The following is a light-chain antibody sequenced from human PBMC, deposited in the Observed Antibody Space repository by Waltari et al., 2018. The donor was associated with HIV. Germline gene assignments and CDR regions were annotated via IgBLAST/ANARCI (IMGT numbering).Light chain of an antibody. CDR1: SSDVGNHNL. CDR3: SSYAGGTSWV. Sequence: QSALIQPASVSGSPGQSIAISCTGTSSDVGNHNLVSWYQHHPGKAPRLMIYAVSKRPSGISNRFSGSKSGNTASLIISGLQSEDEADYYCSSYAGGTSWVFGGGTKLTVL. CDR2: AVS. V-gene: IGLV2-23*02. J-gene: IGLJ3*02.